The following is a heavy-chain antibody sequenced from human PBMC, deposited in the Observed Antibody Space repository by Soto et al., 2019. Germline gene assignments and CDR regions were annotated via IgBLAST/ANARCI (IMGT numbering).Heavy chain of an antibody. CDR1: GYTFTGYY. J-gene: IGHJ6*03. CDR2: INPNSGGT. Sequence: ASVKVSCKASGYTFTGYYMHWVRQAPGQGLEWMGWINPNSGGTNYAQKFQGWVTMTRDTSISTAYMELSRLRSDDTAVYYCARGSGNYYYYMDVWGKGNTVTVSS. D-gene: IGHD1-1*01. CDR3: ARGSGNYYYYMDV. V-gene: IGHV1-2*04.